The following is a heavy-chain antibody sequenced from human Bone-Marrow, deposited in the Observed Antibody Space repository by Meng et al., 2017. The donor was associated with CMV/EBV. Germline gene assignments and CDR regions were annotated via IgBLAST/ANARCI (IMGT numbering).Heavy chain of an antibody. CDR1: GFTFSSYT. V-gene: IGHV3-21*01. CDR3: AKNRPIVPAATFDY. J-gene: IGHJ4*02. D-gene: IGHD2-2*01. Sequence: GESLKISCAASGFTFSSYTMNWVRQAPGKGLEWVSSISSSNTYIFYADSVKGRFTISRDNAKNSLYLQMNSLRAEDTAVYYCAKNRPIVPAATFDYWGQGTLVTVSS. CDR2: ISSSNTYI.